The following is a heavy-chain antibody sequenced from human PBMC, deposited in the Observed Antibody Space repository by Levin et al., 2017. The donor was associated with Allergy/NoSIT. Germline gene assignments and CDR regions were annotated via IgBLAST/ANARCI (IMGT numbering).Heavy chain of an antibody. J-gene: IGHJ6*02. CDR1: GYTFTSYD. Sequence: ASVKVSCKASGYTFTSYDINWVRQATGQGLEWMGWMNPNSGNTGYAQKFQGRVTMTRNTSISTAYMELSSLRSEDTAVYYCAGIAVAGTGSGYYYYGMDVWGQGTTVTVSS. CDR3: AGIAVAGTGSGYYYYGMDV. D-gene: IGHD6-19*01. V-gene: IGHV1-8*01. CDR2: MNPNSGNT.